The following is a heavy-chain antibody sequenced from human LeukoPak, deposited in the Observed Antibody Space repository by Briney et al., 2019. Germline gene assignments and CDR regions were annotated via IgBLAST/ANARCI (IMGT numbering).Heavy chain of an antibody. CDR3: ARHPSNYFDSSGYFGCFDP. V-gene: IGHV1-46*01. J-gene: IGHJ5*02. CDR1: GYTFINYY. D-gene: IGHD3-22*01. CDR2: INPSGGST. Sequence: ASVKVSCKASGYTFINYYMHWVRQAPGQGLEWMGIINPSGGSTTYAQKFQGRVSMTRDTSTSTFYMELSSLRSEDTAVYHCARHPSNYFDSSGYFGCFDPWGQGTLVTVSS.